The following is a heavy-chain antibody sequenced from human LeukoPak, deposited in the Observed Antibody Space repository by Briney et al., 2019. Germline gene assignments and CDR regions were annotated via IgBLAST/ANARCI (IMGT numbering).Heavy chain of an antibody. D-gene: IGHD6-19*01. CDR3: ARGVAGTEGWFDP. V-gene: IGHV1-69*05. CDR2: IIPIFGTA. J-gene: IGHJ5*02. Sequence: SVKVSCKASGGTFSSYAISWVRQAPGQGLEWMGRIIPIFGTANYAQKFQGRVTITTDESTSTAYMELSSLRSKDTAVYYCARGVAGTEGWFDPWGQGTLVTVSS. CDR1: GGTFSSYA.